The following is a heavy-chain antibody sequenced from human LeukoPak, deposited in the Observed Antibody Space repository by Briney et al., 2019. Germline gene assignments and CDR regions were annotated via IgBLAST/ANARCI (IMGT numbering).Heavy chain of an antibody. V-gene: IGHV4-4*09. CDR1: GGSISGYY. CDR3: ARSGRLYSNTWYFDY. J-gene: IGHJ4*02. CDR2: IYFSGNT. D-gene: IGHD6-13*01. Sequence: PSETLSLTCTVSGGSISGYYWNWIRQPPGKGLEWIGYIYFSGNTNYNPSLKSRVTMSVGTSKKQFSLKLSSVSAADTAVYYCARSGRLYSNTWYFDYWGRGTLVTVSS.